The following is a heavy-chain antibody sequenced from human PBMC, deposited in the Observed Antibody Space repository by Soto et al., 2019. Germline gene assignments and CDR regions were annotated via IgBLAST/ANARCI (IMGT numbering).Heavy chain of an antibody. V-gene: IGHV3-23*01. CDR2: ISGSGEST. J-gene: IGHJ6*02. CDR1: GFTFTNWA. D-gene: IGHD2-15*01. CDR3: AKDFGDIVVVVLAPYGMDV. Sequence: GGSLRLSCAASGFTFTNWAMNWVRQAPGKGLEWVSVISGSGESTYYADSVKGRFTISRDNSKNTLYLQMNSLRAEDTAVYFCAKDFGDIVVVVLAPYGMDVWGLGITVTVS.